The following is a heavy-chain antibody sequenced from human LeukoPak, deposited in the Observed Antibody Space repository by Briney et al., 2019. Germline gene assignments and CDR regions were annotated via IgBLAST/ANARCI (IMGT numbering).Heavy chain of an antibody. Sequence: PGRSLRLSCAASGFTFSSYGMHWVRQAPGKGLEWVAVIWYDGSNKYYADSVKGRFTISRDNSKNTLYLQMNSLRAEDTAVYYCAGDGGSGTPRVYFDYWGQGTLVTVSS. J-gene: IGHJ4*02. CDR3: AGDGGSGTPRVYFDY. CDR2: IWYDGSNK. D-gene: IGHD3-10*01. CDR1: GFTFSSYG. V-gene: IGHV3-33*01.